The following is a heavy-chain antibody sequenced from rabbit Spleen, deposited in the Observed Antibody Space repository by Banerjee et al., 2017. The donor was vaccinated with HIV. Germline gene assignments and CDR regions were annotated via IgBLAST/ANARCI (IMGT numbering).Heavy chain of an antibody. V-gene: IGHV1S45*01. CDR3: ARDDGSGHYIDGYFNL. CDR2: INAVTGKA. CDR1: GFSFSNKAV. J-gene: IGHJ4*01. D-gene: IGHD1-1*01. Sequence: QEQLVESGGGLVRPEGSLKLSCTASGFSFSNKAVMCWVRQAPGKGLQWIACINAVTGKAVYATWAKGRFTFSKTSSTTVTLQMTSLTAADTATYFCARDDGSGHYIDGYFNLWGPGTLVTVS.